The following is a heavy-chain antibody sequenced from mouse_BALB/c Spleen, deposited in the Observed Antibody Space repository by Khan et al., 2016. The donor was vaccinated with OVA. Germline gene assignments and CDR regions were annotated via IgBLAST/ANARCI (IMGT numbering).Heavy chain of an antibody. CDR1: GYSITSEYA. Sequence: EVQLQESGPGLVKPSLSLSLTCTVTGYSITSEYAWNWIRQFPGNKLEWMGYIDYSGNTRFNPSLKSRTSITRDPFKNQFFLQLNSVTAEDTATYYCARKDYYDYDPFPYWGQGTLVTVSA. V-gene: IGHV3-2*02. CDR2: IDYSGNT. CDR3: ARKDYYDYDPFPY. J-gene: IGHJ3*01. D-gene: IGHD2-4*01.